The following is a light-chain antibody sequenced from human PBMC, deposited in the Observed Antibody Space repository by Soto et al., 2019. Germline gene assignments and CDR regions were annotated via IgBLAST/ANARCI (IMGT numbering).Light chain of an antibody. J-gene: IGLJ3*02. Sequence: QSAMTQPASVSGSPGQSITISCTGTSSDVGGYNSVCWHQQHLCKAPKLMIYEVSNRPSGVSDRFSASKSGNRASLTISGLLADDEADYYCSSFTRSNTWVFGGGTKVTVL. V-gene: IGLV2-14*01. CDR2: EVS. CDR1: SSDVGGYNS. CDR3: SSFTRSNTWV.